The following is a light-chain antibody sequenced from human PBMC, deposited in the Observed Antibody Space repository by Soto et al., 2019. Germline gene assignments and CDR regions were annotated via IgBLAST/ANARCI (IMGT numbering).Light chain of an antibody. V-gene: IGLV2-14*01. CDR1: TSDVGGYNY. Sequence: QSALTQPASVSGSPGQSITISCTGTTSDVGGYNYVSWHQQHPGKAPKLMIHEVRYRPSGVSNRFSGSKSGNTASLTISGLQAEDEAGYYCSSYTSSGTLVFGGGTKLTVL. CDR3: SSYTSSGTLV. J-gene: IGLJ3*02. CDR2: EVR.